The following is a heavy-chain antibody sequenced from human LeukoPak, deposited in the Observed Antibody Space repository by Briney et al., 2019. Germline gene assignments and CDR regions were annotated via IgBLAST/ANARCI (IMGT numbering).Heavy chain of an antibody. J-gene: IGHJ6*03. CDR3: STPPIRGSRYYYYHMDV. V-gene: IGHV3-15*01. D-gene: IGHD3-10*01. CDR2: SKSKGDGGTT. CDR1: GCTFTNAW. Sequence: GSLRLSCAASGCTFTNAWMNWVRQAPGKGLEWLGRSKSKGDGGTTDYAAPVKGRFTISRDDSKNILYLQMNSLKIEDTAVYFCSTPPIRGSRYYYYHMDVWGKGTTVTVSS.